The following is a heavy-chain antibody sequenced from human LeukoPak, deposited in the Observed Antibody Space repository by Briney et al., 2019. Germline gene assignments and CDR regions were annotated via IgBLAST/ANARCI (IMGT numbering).Heavy chain of an antibody. D-gene: IGHD2-15*01. CDR2: INTNTGNP. V-gene: IGHV7-4-1*02. CDR1: GYTFTSYA. CDR3: ARGGLTRWYYYYYGMDV. J-gene: IGHJ6*02. Sequence: GASVKVSRKASGYTFTSYAMNWVRQAPGQGLEWMGWINTNTGNPTYAQGFTGRFVFSLDTSVSTAYLQISSLKAEDTAVYYCARGGLTRWYYYYYGMDVWGQGTTVTVSS.